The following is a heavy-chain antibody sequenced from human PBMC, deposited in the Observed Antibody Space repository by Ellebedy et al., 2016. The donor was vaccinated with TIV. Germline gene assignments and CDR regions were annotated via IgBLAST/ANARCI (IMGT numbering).Heavy chain of an antibody. V-gene: IGHV3-48*04. CDR2: ISSSSSTI. Sequence: GESLKISCAASGFTFSSYSMNWVRQAPGKGLEWVSYISSSSSTIYYADSVKGRFTISRDNAKNSLYLQMNSLRAEDTAMYYCARERATTHFDYWGQGTLVTVSS. CDR1: GFTFSSYS. CDR3: ARERATTHFDY. J-gene: IGHJ4*02. D-gene: IGHD1-26*01.